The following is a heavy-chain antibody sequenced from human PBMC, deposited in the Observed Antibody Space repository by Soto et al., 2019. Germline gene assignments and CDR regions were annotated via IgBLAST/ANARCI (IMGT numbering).Heavy chain of an antibody. Sequence: XETLSLTCTVAGCSISSYYWSWIRQPPGKGLEWIGYIYYSGSTNYNPSLKSRVTISVDTSKNQFSLKLSSVTAADTAVYYCARELGDHWGQGTLVTVSS. D-gene: IGHD3-10*01. CDR3: ARELGDH. J-gene: IGHJ4*02. CDR1: GCSISSYY. V-gene: IGHV4-59*01. CDR2: IYYSGST.